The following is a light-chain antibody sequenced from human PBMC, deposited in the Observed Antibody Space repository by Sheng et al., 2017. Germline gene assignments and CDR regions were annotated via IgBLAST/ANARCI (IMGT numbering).Light chain of an antibody. CDR1: SSDIGFHNF. J-gene: IGLJ3*02. CDR2: DVN. CDR3: SSYTTISTWV. V-gene: IGLV2-14*01. Sequence: QSALTQPASVSGSPGQSITISCTGTSSDIGFHNFVSWYQQYPGNAPQLLIFDVNKRPSGVSTRFSGSKSGNTASLTISGLQAEDDANYYCSSYTTISTWVFGGGTKLTVL.